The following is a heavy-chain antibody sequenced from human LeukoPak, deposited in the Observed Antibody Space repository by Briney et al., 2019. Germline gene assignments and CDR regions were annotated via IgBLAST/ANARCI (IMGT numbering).Heavy chain of an antibody. V-gene: IGHV1-69*04. D-gene: IGHD3-22*01. CDR3: AVETYYYDSSGYSVGTYYFDY. J-gene: IGHJ4*02. CDR1: GGTFSSYA. Sequence: ASVKVSCKASGGTFSSYAISWVRQAPGQGLEWMGRIIPILGIANYAQKFQGRVTITADKSTSTAYMELSSLRSEDTAVYYCAVETYYYDSSGYSVGTYYFDYWGQGTLVTVSS. CDR2: IIPILGIA.